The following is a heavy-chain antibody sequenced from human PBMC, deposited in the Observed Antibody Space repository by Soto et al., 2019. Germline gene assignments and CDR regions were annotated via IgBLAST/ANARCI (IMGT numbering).Heavy chain of an antibody. J-gene: IGHJ6*02. CDR1: GFSLSTSGMR. D-gene: IGHD6-19*01. CDR3: AREAVAGTYYGMDV. V-gene: IGHV2-70*04. CDR2: IDWDDDK. Sequence: VSGPTLVNPTQTLTLTCTFSGFSLSTSGMRVSWIRQPPGKALEWLARIDWDDDKFYSTSLKTRLTISKDTSKNQVVLTMTNMDPVDTATYYCAREAVAGTYYGMDVWGQGTTVTVSS.